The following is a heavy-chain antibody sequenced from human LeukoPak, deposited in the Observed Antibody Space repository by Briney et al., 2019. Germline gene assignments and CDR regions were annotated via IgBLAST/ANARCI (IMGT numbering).Heavy chain of an antibody. CDR2: INPNSGGT. D-gene: IGHD3-22*01. J-gene: IGHJ3*02. CDR1: GYTFTGYY. Sequence: ASVKVSCKASGYTFTGYYMHWVRQAPGQGLEWMGWINPNSGGTNYAQKFQGRVTMTRDTSISTAYMELSRLRSDDTAVYYCARAMYYYDSSGSLDAFDIWGQGTMVTVSS. V-gene: IGHV1-2*02. CDR3: ARAMYYYDSSGSLDAFDI.